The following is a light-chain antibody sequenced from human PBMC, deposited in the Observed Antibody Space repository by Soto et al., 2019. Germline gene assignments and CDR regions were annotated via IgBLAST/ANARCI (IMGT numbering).Light chain of an antibody. V-gene: IGLV1-44*01. J-gene: IGLJ2*01. Sequence: QSVLTQPPSASGTPGQRVTISCSGSTSNIGSNTVNWYQQLPGSAPTLLMFSNDKRPSGVPDRFSGSKSGTSVSLAISGLQSEDEADYYCQSYDSSLSGHVVFGGGTKLTVL. CDR2: SND. CDR3: QSYDSSLSGHVV. CDR1: TSNIGSNT.